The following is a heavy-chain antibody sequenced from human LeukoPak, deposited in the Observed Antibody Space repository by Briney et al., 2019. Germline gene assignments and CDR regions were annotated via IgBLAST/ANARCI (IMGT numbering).Heavy chain of an antibody. CDR1: GFTFSTFG. CDR2: ISSSGSTI. Sequence: GGSLRLSCATSGFTFSTFGMSWVRQAPGKGLEWVSYISSSGSTIYYADSVKGRFTISRDNAKNSLYLQMNSLRAEDTAVYYCARGRNSGGWYEYLLDYWGQGTLVTVSS. D-gene: IGHD6-19*01. J-gene: IGHJ4*02. V-gene: IGHV3-48*03. CDR3: ARGRNSGGWYEYLLDY.